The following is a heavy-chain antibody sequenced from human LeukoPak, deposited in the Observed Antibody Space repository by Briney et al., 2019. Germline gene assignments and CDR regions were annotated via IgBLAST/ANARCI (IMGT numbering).Heavy chain of an antibody. Sequence: SETLSLTCTVSGGSINNDGHYWSWIRQHPGKGLEWIGYIYYSGTTYYNPSLKSRVTISVGTSKNQFSLQLSSVTAEDTAVYYCARASRLGELSLGYWGQGTLVTVSS. J-gene: IGHJ4*02. CDR1: GGSINNDGHY. CDR3: ARASRLGELSLGY. CDR2: IYYSGTT. V-gene: IGHV4-31*03. D-gene: IGHD3-16*02.